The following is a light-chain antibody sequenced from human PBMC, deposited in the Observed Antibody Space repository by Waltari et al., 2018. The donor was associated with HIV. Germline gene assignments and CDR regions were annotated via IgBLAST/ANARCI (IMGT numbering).Light chain of an antibody. CDR3: CSYAGSSTHG. J-gene: IGLJ1*01. V-gene: IGLV2-23*02. CDR1: ISDVGSYNV. CDR2: EVN. Sequence: QSALTQPASVSGSPGQSITISCTGTISDVGSYNVVSWYKQHPGKAPKLMIYEVNKRPAGCSNRFSGAKSCNTAALTISGLQAEDEADYHCCSYAGSSTHGFGTGTKVTVL.